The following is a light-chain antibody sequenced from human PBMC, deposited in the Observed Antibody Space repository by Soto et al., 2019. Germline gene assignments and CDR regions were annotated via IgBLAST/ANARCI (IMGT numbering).Light chain of an antibody. CDR3: SSYTGSSPLV. J-gene: IGLJ3*02. CDR1: SSDVGGYNY. CDR2: DVS. V-gene: IGLV2-14*01. Sequence: QSVLTQPASVSGSPGQSITISCTGSSSDVGGYNYVSWYQQYPGTVPKLLIYDVSIRPPGVSNRFSGSKSGNTASLTISGLQAEDEAEYYCSSYTGSSPLVFGGGTKLTVL.